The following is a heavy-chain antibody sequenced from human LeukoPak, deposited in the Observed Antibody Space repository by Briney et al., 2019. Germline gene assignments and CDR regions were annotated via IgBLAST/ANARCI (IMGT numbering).Heavy chain of an antibody. D-gene: IGHD3-22*01. CDR1: GFTFSNAW. CDR2: INHSGST. CDR3: ARATVDSSGYYYVFYFDY. J-gene: IGHJ4*02. Sequence: GSLRLSCAASGFTFSNAWMSWVRQPPGKGLEWIGEINHSGSTNYNPSLRSRVTISVDTSKNQFSLKLSSLTAADTAVYYCARATVDSSGYYYVFYFDYWGQGTLVTVSS. V-gene: IGHV4-34*01.